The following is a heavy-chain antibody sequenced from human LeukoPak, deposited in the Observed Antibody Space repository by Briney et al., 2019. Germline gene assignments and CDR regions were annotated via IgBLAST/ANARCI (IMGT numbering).Heavy chain of an antibody. D-gene: IGHD3-10*01. J-gene: IGHJ5*02. CDR3: ARDGEDGSGSYYPYNWFDP. V-gene: IGHV3-74*01. CDR1: GFTVSNTY. CDR2: VNRDGSST. Sequence: GGSLRLSCAASGFTVSNTYMTWVRQAPGKGLVWVSRVNRDGSSTTYAESVKGRFTISRDNAKNTLYLQMNSLRAEDTAVYYCARDGEDGSGSYYPYNWFDPWGQGTLVTVSS.